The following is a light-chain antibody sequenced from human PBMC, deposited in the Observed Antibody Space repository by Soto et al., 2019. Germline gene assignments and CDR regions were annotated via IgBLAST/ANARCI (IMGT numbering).Light chain of an antibody. CDR3: QQYNSYFLT. J-gene: IGKJ4*01. Sequence: DIQMTQSPSTLSASVGDRVTITCRASQSISSWLAWFQQKPGKAPKLLIYDASSLESGVPSRFSGSGSGTEFTLTIRSLQADDFAIYYCQQYNSYFLTFGGGTKVEIK. V-gene: IGKV1-5*01. CDR2: DAS. CDR1: QSISSW.